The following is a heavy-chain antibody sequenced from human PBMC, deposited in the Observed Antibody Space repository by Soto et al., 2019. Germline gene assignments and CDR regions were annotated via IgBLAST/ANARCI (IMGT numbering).Heavy chain of an antibody. CDR2: IIPIFGTA. CDR1: GGTFSSYA. CDR3: ARWIIAAAPLPGYYGMDV. D-gene: IGHD6-13*01. V-gene: IGHV1-69*13. Sequence: GASVKVSCKASGGTFSSYAISWVRQAPGQGLEWMGGIIPIFGTANYAQKFQGRVTITADESTSTAYMELSSLRSEDTAVYYCARWIIAAAPLPGYYGMDVWGQGTTVTVSS. J-gene: IGHJ6*02.